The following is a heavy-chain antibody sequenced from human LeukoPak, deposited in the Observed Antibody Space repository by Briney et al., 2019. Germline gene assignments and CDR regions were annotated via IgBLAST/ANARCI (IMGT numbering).Heavy chain of an antibody. J-gene: IGHJ4*02. D-gene: IGHD3-22*01. CDR1: GYTFTSYY. CDR2: INPSGGST. V-gene: IGHV1-46*01. CDR3: ARDRSKDYYDSSGYYSLGY. Sequence: ASAKVSCMASGYTFTSYYMHWVRQAPGQGLEWMGIINPSGGSTSYAQKFQGRVTMTRDTSTSTVYMELSSLRSEDTAVYYCARDRSKDYYDSSGYYSLGYWGQGTLVTVSS.